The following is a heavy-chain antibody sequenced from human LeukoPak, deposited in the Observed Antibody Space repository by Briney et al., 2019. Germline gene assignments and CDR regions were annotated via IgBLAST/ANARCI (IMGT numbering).Heavy chain of an antibody. CDR3: GRHQLYCRGASCYPDWFDP. CDR2: IIPILGIA. CDR1: GGTFSSYA. V-gene: IGHV1-69*04. Sequence: SVKVSCKASGGTFSSYAISWVRQAPGQGLEWMGRIIPILGIANYAQKFQGRVTITADKSTSTAYMELSSLRSEDTAVYYCGRHQLYCRGASCYPDWFDPWGQGILVTVSP. D-gene: IGHD2-15*01. J-gene: IGHJ5*02.